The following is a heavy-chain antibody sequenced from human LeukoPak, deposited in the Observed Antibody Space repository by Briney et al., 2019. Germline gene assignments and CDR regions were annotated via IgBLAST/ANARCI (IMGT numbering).Heavy chain of an antibody. Sequence: GGSLRLSCAASGFTFSSYPMTWVRQAPGKGLEGVSVFSSSGSTFYAESVKGRFTISRDNSKNTLYLQMNGLRAEDTAVYYCVKDLRGTTSSWGQGTLVTVSS. CDR3: VKDLRGTTSS. CDR2: FSSSGST. J-gene: IGHJ5*02. V-gene: IGHV3-23*01. D-gene: IGHD4-11*01. CDR1: GFTFSSYP.